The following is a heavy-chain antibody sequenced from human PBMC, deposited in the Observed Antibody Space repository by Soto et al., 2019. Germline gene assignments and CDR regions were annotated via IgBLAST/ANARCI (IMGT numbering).Heavy chain of an antibody. CDR2: ISAYNSNT. CDR1: GYTFTDFG. Sequence: QGQLVQSGAEVKKPGASLKVSCKASGYTFTDFGISWVRQAPGQGLEWMGGISAYNSNTNYAHKVQGRVTMTTDTSTSTAYMELRNLTSDDTAVYYCARDSGNLGNWAYFLDYWGQGTLVTVSS. CDR3: ARDSGNLGNWAYFLDY. J-gene: IGHJ4*02. D-gene: IGHD7-27*01. V-gene: IGHV1-18*01.